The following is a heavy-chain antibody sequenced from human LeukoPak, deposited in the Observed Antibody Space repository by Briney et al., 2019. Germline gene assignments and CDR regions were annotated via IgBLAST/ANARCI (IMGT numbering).Heavy chain of an antibody. CDR3: ARVDYYDSSGYYYYYYYMDV. V-gene: IGHV1-18*01. CDR1: GYTFTSYG. CDR2: ISAYNGNT. J-gene: IGHJ6*03. Sequence: ASVKVSCKASGYTFTSYGISWVRQAPGQGLEWMGWISAYNGNTNYAQKLQGRVTMTTDTSTSTAYMELSSLRSDDTAVYYCARVDYYDSSGYYYYYYYMDVWGKGTTVTVSS. D-gene: IGHD3-22*01.